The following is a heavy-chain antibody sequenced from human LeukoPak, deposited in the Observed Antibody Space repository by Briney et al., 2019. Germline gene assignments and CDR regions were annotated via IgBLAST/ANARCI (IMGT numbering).Heavy chain of an antibody. V-gene: IGHV3-23*01. J-gene: IGHJ4*02. CDR3: ASSNYYDSSGYPFALAY. D-gene: IGHD3-22*01. Sequence: PGGSLRLSCAASGFTFSSYAMSWVRQAPGKGLEWVSAVSGSGGSTYYADSVKGRFTISRDNSKNTLYLQMNSQRAEDTAVYYCASSNYYDSSGYPFALAYWGQGTLVTVSS. CDR2: VSGSGGST. CDR1: GFTFSSYA.